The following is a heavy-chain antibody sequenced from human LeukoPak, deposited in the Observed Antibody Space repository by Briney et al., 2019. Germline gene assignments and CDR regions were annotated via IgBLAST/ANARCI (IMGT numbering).Heavy chain of an antibody. J-gene: IGHJ5*02. V-gene: IGHV3-23*01. CDR2: ISGSGGST. CDR3: ARDRPNYHESNGHYYERDGDH. D-gene: IGHD3-22*01. CDR1: GFTFSSYA. Sequence: PGGSLRLSCAASGFTFSSYAMSWVRQAPGKGLEWVSAISGSGGSTYYADSVKGRFTISRDNSNNTLYLEMNSLRAEDAAIYYCARDRPNYHESNGHYYERDGDHWGQGTLVTVSS.